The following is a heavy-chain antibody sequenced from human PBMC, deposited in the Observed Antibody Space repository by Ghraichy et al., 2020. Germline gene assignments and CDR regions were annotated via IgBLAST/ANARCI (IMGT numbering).Heavy chain of an antibody. CDR2: IYHSGST. CDR3: ARGQYYYGSWGCFDY. V-gene: IGHV4-34*01. CDR1: GGSFSGYC. J-gene: IGHJ4*02. Sequence: SETLSLTCAVYGGSFSGYCWSWIRQSPGKGLEWIGEIYHSGSTNYNPSLKNRVTMSVDTSKSQFSVELSPVTAADTAVYYCARGQYYYGSWGCFDYWGQGTLVTVSS. D-gene: IGHD3-10*01.